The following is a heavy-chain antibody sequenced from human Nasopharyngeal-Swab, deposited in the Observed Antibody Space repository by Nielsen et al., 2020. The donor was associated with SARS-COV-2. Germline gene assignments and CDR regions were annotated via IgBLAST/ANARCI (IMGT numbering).Heavy chain of an antibody. CDR2: IKQDGSEK. D-gene: IGHD4-23*01. V-gene: IGHV3-7*03. Sequence: WIRHPPGKGLEWVANIKQDGSEKYYVDSVKGRFTVSRDNAKNSLYLQMSSLRAEDTAVYYCATEKLGMDLRWMGYNYYMDVWGKGTTVTVSS. CDR3: ATEKLGMDLRWMGYNYYMDV. J-gene: IGHJ6*03.